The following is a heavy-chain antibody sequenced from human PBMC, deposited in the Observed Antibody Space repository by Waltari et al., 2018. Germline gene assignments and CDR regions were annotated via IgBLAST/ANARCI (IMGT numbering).Heavy chain of an antibody. CDR1: GGSFSGYY. CDR3: ARGPLGAPFDY. V-gene: IGHV4-34*01. J-gene: IGHJ4*02. Sequence: QVQLQQWGAGLLKPSETLSLTCAVYGGSFSGYYWSWIRQPPGKGLEWIGEINHSGSTNYNPSLKSRVTISVDTSKNQFSLKLSSVTAADTAVYYCARGPLGAPFDYWGQGTLVTVSS. CDR2: INHSGST. D-gene: IGHD1-26*01.